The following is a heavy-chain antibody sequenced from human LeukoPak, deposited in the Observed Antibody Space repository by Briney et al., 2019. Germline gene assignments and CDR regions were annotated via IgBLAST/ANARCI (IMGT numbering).Heavy chain of an antibody. Sequence: ASVKVSCKASGYTFTSYAMHWVRQAPGQRLEWMGWINAGNGNTKYSQKFQGRVTVTRDTSTSTVHMELSGLRSEDTAVYYCVRDQEGFDYWGQGTLVTVSS. CDR1: GYTFTSYA. J-gene: IGHJ4*02. V-gene: IGHV1-3*01. CDR2: INAGNGNT. CDR3: VRDQEGFDY.